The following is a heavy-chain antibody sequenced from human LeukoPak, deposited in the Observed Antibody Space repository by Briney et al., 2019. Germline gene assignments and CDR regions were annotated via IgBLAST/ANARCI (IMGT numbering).Heavy chain of an antibody. CDR1: GGSISSSSYY. CDR3: ARDAAAGTPYFDY. Sequence: SETLSLTCTVSGGSISSSSYYWSWIRQPAGKGLEWIGRIYTSGSTNYNPSLKSRVTMSLDTSKNQFSLKLSSVTAADTAVYYCARDAAAGTPYFDYWGQGTLVTVSS. V-gene: IGHV4-61*02. J-gene: IGHJ4*02. CDR2: IYTSGST. D-gene: IGHD6-13*01.